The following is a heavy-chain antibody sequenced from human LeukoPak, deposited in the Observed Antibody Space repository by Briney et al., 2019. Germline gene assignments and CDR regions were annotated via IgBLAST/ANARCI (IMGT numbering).Heavy chain of an antibody. CDR1: GFTFDDYG. J-gene: IGHJ4*02. D-gene: IGHD3-10*01. Sequence: GGSLRLSCAASGFTFDDYGMSWVRQAPGKGLEWVSYISSSGSTIYYADSVKGRFTISRDNAKDSLYLQMNSLRAEDTAVYYCARGGYGSGSTVDYWGQGTLVTVSS. CDR3: ARGGYGSGSTVDY. CDR2: ISSSGSTI. V-gene: IGHV3-11*01.